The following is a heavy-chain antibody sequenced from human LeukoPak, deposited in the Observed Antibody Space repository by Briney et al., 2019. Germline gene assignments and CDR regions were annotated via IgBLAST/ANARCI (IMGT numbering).Heavy chain of an antibody. V-gene: IGHV1-2*04. J-gene: IGHJ4*02. CDR2: INPNSGGT. Sequence: ASVKVSCKASGYTFTGYYMHWVRQAPGQGLEWMGWINPNSGGTNYAQKFQGWVTMTRDTSISTAYRELSRLRSDDTAVYYCARADCSSTSCYAAYFDYWGQGTLVTVSS. CDR3: ARADCSSTSCYAAYFDY. CDR1: GYTFTGYY. D-gene: IGHD2-2*01.